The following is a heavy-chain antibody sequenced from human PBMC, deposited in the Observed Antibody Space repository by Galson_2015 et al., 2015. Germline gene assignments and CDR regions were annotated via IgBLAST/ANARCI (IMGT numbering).Heavy chain of an antibody. CDR3: TRQRATVATFADFDY. Sequence: SLRLSCAASGFTFSDSPMHWVRQASGKGLEWVGRIRRKADTYATAYAASVKGRFTISRDDSKNTAYLQMNSLKTEDTAVYYCTRQRATVATFADFDYWGQGILVTVSS. J-gene: IGHJ4*02. CDR1: GFTFSDSP. CDR2: IRRKADTYAT. V-gene: IGHV3-73*01. D-gene: IGHD4-17*01.